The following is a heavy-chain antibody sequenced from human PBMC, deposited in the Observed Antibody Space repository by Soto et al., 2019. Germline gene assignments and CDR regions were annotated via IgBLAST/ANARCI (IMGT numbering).Heavy chain of an antibody. CDR2: IYYTGIT. V-gene: IGHV4-39*01. Sequence: QLQLQESGPGLVMPSETLSLTCTVSGGSISSSDYYWDWIRQPPGKGLEWIGNIYYTGITYYNPSLKSRVTISVDTSRNQFSLKVNSVTAADTAVYYCARHRGAHNCFDPWGQGTLVTVSS. D-gene: IGHD4-17*01. CDR1: GGSISSSDYY. J-gene: IGHJ5*02. CDR3: ARHRGAHNCFDP.